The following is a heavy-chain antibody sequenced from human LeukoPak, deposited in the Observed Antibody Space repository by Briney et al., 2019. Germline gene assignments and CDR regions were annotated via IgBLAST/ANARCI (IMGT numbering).Heavy chain of an antibody. V-gene: IGHV3-7*03. Sequence: GGSLRLSCAASGFTFSDFWMAWVRQAPGKGLEWVANMNQDGSQKYHVDSVKGRFTISRDNAENSLYLQMNTLRVEDTAIYYCARVIPGAASAFDYWGQGTLATVSS. CDR3: ARVIPGAASAFDY. D-gene: IGHD6-25*01. J-gene: IGHJ4*02. CDR2: MNQDGSQK. CDR1: GFTFSDFW.